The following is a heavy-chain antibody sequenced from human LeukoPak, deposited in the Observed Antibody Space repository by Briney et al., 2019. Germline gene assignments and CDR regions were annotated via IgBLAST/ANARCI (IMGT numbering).Heavy chain of an antibody. CDR2: IYYSGST. CDR1: GGSISSYY. CDR3: ARGNTDMIVADPFDY. V-gene: IGHV4-59*01. Sequence: PSETLSLTCTVSGGSISSYYWSWIRQPPGKGLEWIGYIYYSGSTNYNPSLKSRVTIPVDTSKNQFSLKLSSVTAADTAVYYCARGNTDMIVADPFDYWGQGTLVTVSS. J-gene: IGHJ4*02. D-gene: IGHD3-22*01.